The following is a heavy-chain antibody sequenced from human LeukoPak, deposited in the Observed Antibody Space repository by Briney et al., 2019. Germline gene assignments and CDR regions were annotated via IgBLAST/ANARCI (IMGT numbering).Heavy chain of an antibody. J-gene: IGHJ4*02. CDR3: AKLTHLWFGHFDY. D-gene: IGHD3-10*01. CDR1: GFTFSSYA. CDR2: ISGSGGST. V-gene: IGHV3-23*01. Sequence: GGSLRLSCAASGFTFSSYAMSWVRQAPGKGLEWVSAISGSGGSTYYADSVKGRFTISRDNTKNTLYLQMNSLRAEDTAVYYCAKLTHLWFGHFDYWGQGTLVTVSS.